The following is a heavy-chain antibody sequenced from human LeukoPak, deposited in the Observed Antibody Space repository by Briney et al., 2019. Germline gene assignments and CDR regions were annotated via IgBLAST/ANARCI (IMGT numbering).Heavy chain of an antibody. V-gene: IGHV3-49*03. CDR1: GFSFSSYW. CDR2: IRSKAYGGTA. D-gene: IGHD1/OR15-1a*01. Sequence: GGSLRLSCAASGFSFSSYWMSWIRQAPGKGLEWVGFIRSKAYGGTAEYAASVKGRFTISRDDSKSIAYLQLNSLKTEDTAMYYCSRARWEQITFDYWGQGTRVTVSS. CDR3: SRARWEQITFDY. J-gene: IGHJ4*02.